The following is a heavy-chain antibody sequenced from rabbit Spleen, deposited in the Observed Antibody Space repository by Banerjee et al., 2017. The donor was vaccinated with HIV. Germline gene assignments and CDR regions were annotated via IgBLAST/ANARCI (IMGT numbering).Heavy chain of an antibody. CDR3: ARDTSTSFSTYGMDL. CDR2: IDTGSSGFT. CDR1: GVSFSSRYY. J-gene: IGHJ6*01. Sequence: QSLEESGGDLVKPGTSLTLTCIASGVSFSSRYYMCWVRQAPGKGLEWIACIDTGSSGFTYFATWAQGRFTCSKTSSTTVTLQMTRLTAADTATYFCARDTSTSFSTYGMDLWGQGTLVTVS. D-gene: IGHD1-1*01. V-gene: IGHV1S40*01.